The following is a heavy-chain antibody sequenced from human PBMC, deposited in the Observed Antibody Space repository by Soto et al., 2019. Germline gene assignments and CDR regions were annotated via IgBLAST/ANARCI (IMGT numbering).Heavy chain of an antibody. V-gene: IGHV1-8*01. Sequence: GASVKVSCKASGYTFTGYDINWVRQATGQGLEWMGWMNPNSGNTGYAQKFQGRVTMTRNTSISTAYMELSSLRSEDTAVYYCARVRGLELLYYYYYMDVWGKGTTVTVSS. CDR2: MNPNSGNT. CDR3: ARVRGLELLYYYYYMDV. J-gene: IGHJ6*03. D-gene: IGHD1-7*01. CDR1: GYTFTGYD.